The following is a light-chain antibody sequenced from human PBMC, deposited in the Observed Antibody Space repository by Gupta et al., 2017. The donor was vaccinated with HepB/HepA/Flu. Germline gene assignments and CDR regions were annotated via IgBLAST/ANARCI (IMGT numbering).Light chain of an antibody. V-gene: IGKV3-20*01. Sequence: ENVLTQSPGTLSLSPGESAALSCRASQSVDSRFLAWYQQKPGQAPRLLIYGVSTRATGIPDRFSGGGSGTDFTLTISRREPEDFALYYCQQYGHSPMYTFGQGTKLEI. CDR2: GVS. CDR1: QSVDSRF. CDR3: QQYGHSPMYT. J-gene: IGKJ2*01.